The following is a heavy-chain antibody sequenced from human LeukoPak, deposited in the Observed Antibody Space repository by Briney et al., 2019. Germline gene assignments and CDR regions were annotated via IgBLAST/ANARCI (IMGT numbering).Heavy chain of an antibody. CDR3: AKDVGKWESLHFFDY. Sequence: GGSLRLSCLTPGFTLSTNAMSWVRQAPGKGLEWISGISGSGASTYYADSVKGRFTISRDDSRNTLYLQMNSLRGDDTAVYYCAKDVGKWESLHFFDYWGQGTLVTVSS. CDR2: ISGSGAST. CDR1: GFTLSTNA. D-gene: IGHD1-26*01. V-gene: IGHV3-23*01. J-gene: IGHJ4*02.